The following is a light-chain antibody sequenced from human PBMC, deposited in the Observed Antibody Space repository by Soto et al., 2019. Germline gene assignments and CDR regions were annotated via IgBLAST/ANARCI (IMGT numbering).Light chain of an antibody. CDR1: QSVSSYS. V-gene: IGKV3-20*01. J-gene: IGKJ1*01. CDR3: QQYGSSLTWT. CDR2: GAS. Sequence: EIVLTQCPGLLSFCPGVXGTLSCSASQSVSSYSLAWYQKKPGQAPRLLIYGASSRAAGIPDRFSGSGSGTDFTLTISGLEPEDFAVYYCQQYGSSLTWTFGQGTKVDIK.